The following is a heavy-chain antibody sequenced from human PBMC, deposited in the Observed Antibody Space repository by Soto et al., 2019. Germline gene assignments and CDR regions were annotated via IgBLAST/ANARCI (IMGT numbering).Heavy chain of an antibody. CDR2: IYWDDDT. Sequence: SGPTLMNPTQTLTLTCTFSGFSLRDSTVSVGWVRQPPGRALEWLALIYWDDDTRFTPSLQNRLTVTKDTSKNQVVLTMTNVDAEDTGTYFGVDKGDYNDRIGFYHPQFDYWGPGTLVTVS. CDR3: VDKGDYNDRIGFYHPQFDY. J-gene: IGHJ4*02. CDR1: GFSLRDSTVS. V-gene: IGHV2-5*04. D-gene: IGHD3-22*01.